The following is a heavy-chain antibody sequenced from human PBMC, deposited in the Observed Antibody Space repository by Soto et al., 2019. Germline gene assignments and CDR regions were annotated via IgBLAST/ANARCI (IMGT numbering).Heavy chain of an antibody. V-gene: IGHV4-39*01. Sequence: SETLSLTCTVSGGSISSSYYWCWIRQPPGKGLEWIGSIYYSGSTYYNPSLKSRVTMSVDTSKNQCSLKLSSVTAADTAVYYCARHRFYDSSGYYYLYWFDPWGQGTLVTVSS. CDR1: GGSISSSYY. J-gene: IGHJ5*02. D-gene: IGHD3-22*01. CDR2: IYYSGST. CDR3: ARHRFYDSSGYYYLYWFDP.